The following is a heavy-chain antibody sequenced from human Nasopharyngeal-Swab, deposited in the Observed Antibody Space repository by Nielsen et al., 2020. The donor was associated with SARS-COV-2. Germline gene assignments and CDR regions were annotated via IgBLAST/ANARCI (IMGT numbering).Heavy chain of an antibody. CDR3: ANIDGY. D-gene: IGHD5-12*01. CDR1: GITLSSNW. CDR2: INPNGRST. J-gene: IGHJ4*02. Sequence: GGSLRLSCADSGITLSSNWMHWVRQAPGKGLVWVSGINPNGRSTFYADSVKGRFTISRDNAKNTLYLQMNSLRAEDTAVYYCANIDGYWGQGTLVTVSS. V-gene: IGHV3-74*01.